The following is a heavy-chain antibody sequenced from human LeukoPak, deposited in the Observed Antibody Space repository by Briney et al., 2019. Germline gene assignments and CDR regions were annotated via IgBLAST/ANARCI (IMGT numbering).Heavy chain of an antibody. CDR2: IYYSGST. Sequence: SETLSLTCAVYGGSFSGYYWSWIRQPPGKGLEWIGYIYYSGSTNYNPSLKSRVTISVDTSKNQFSLKLSSVTAADTAVYYCARVSSSSDVDYWGQGTLVTVSS. J-gene: IGHJ4*02. CDR3: ARVSSSSDVDY. CDR1: GGSFSGYY. D-gene: IGHD6-6*01. V-gene: IGHV4-59*01.